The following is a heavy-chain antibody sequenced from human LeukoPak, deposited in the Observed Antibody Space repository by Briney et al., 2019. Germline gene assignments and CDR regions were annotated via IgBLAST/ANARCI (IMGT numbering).Heavy chain of an antibody. Sequence: GGSLRLSCAASGFTFRDFYMSWIRQAPGKGLEWVAYISTSGSTIYYADYVKGRFTISRDNAKNSLYLQMNSLRAEDTAVYYCARVVSSSSWGSPPYWGQGTLVTVSS. CDR3: ARVVSSSSWGSPPY. CDR1: GFTFRDFY. CDR2: ISTSGSTI. J-gene: IGHJ4*02. D-gene: IGHD6-13*01. V-gene: IGHV3-11*04.